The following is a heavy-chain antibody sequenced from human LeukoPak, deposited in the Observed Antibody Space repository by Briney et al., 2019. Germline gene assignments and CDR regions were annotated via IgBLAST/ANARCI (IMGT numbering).Heavy chain of an antibody. V-gene: IGHV5-51*01. Sequence: GESLKISCKGSGYSFNNYWIGWVRQMPGKGLEWMGIIYPGYSDARYSPSFKGQVTISADRSISTAYLQWSSLRASDTAMYYCARRSPTSHYAFDIWGQGTMVTVS. J-gene: IGHJ3*02. CDR1: GYSFNNYW. CDR2: IYPGYSDA. CDR3: ARRSPTSHYAFDI.